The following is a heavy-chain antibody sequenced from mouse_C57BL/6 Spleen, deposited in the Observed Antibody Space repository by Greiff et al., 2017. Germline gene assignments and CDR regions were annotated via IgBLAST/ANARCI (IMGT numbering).Heavy chain of an antibody. V-gene: IGHV5-9-1*02. D-gene: IGHD2-4*01. CDR2: ISSGGDYI. J-gene: IGHJ4*01. Sequence: EVKLQESGEGLVKPGGSLKLSCAASGFTFSSYAMSWVRQTPEKRLEWVAYISSGGDYIYYADTVKGRFTISRDNARNTLYLQMSSLKSEDTAMYYCTRDGYDYDGIRRAMDYWGQGTSVTVSS. CDR1: GFTFSSYA. CDR3: TRDGYDYDGIRRAMDY.